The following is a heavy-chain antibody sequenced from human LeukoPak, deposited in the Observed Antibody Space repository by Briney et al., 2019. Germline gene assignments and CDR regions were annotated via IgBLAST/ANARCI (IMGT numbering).Heavy chain of an antibody. CDR1: GFTFSDHG. D-gene: IGHD3-10*01. CDR2: IWYNGSKK. CDR3: ARDPYGSGDGYFDY. J-gene: IGHJ4*02. Sequence: PGRSLRLSCAASGFTFSDHGMHWVRQAPGKGLEWVAIIWYNGSKKYYAESVKGRFTISRDNSKNTLYLQMSSLRAEDTAAYYCARDPYGSGDGYFDYWGQGTLVTVSS. V-gene: IGHV3-33*01.